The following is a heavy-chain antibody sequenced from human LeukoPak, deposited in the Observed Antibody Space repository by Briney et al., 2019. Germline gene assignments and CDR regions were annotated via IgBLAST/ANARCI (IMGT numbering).Heavy chain of an antibody. D-gene: IGHD6-13*01. V-gene: IGHV5-51*01. J-gene: IGHJ4*02. Sequence: GESLKISCKGSGYSFTSYWIGWVRQMPGKGLEWMGIIYPGDSDTRYSPSFQGQVTISADKSISTAYLQWSSLKASDTAMYYCARRGSPGYGSSWYRESYYFDYWGQGTLVTVSS. CDR2: IYPGDSDT. CDR3: ARRGSPGYGSSWYRESYYFDY. CDR1: GYSFTSYW.